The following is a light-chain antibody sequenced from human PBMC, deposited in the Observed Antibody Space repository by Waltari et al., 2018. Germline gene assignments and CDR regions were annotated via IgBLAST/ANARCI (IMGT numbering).Light chain of an antibody. Sequence: WYRRTPGHAPRTLVNTATGRSPVVPDCFSGSLPGNKASPTITGARADDESDYYCSLYMSSGSWLFGGGTKLTV. CDR3: SLYMSSGSWL. J-gene: IGLJ3*02. CDR2: TAT. V-gene: IGLV8-61*02.